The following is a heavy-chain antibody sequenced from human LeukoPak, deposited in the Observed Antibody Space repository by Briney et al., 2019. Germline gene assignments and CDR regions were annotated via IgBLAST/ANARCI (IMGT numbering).Heavy chain of an antibody. Sequence: KPSETLSLNCSVFGGSISSTTYYWVWIRQPPGKGLECIASIHYTGRAYYNPSLKSRATISADTSKNHFSLHLRTVTAADTAVHYCARHFDNGDYKKTFDIWGQGTMVTVSS. CDR2: IHYTGRA. D-gene: IGHD4-17*01. V-gene: IGHV4-39*01. CDR1: GGSISSTTYY. J-gene: IGHJ3*02. CDR3: ARHFDNGDYKKTFDI.